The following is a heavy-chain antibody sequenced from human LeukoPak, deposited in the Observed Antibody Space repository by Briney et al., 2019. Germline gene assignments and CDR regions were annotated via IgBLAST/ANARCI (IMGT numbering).Heavy chain of an antibody. J-gene: IGHJ6*02. Sequence: ASVKVSCKASGYTFTGYYMHWVRQAPGQGLEWMGWINPNSGGTNYAQKFQGRVTMTRDTSISTAYMELSRLRSDDTAVYYCARGGARTIFGVPPRHYYYYGMDVWGQGTTVTVSS. CDR2: INPNSGGT. V-gene: IGHV1-2*02. CDR3: ARGGARTIFGVPPRHYYYYGMDV. D-gene: IGHD3-3*01. CDR1: GYTFTGYY.